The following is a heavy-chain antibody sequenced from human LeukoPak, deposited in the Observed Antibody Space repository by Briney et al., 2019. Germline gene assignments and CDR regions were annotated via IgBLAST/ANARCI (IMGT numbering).Heavy chain of an antibody. Sequence: GGSLRLSYAASGFTFSSYGMHWVRQAPGKGLEWVSYISSSGTTIYYADSVKGRVTISRDNAKKSLYLQMNSLRAEDTAVYYCARHLSGVAGYTYGRGIDFWGQGTLVTVSS. CDR2: ISSSGTTI. CDR1: GFTFSSYG. CDR3: ARHLSGVAGYTYGRGIDF. D-gene: IGHD5-18*01. J-gene: IGHJ4*02. V-gene: IGHV3-48*04.